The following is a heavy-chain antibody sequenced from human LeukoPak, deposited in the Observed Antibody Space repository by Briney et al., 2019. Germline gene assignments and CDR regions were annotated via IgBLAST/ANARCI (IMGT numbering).Heavy chain of an antibody. D-gene: IGHD6-13*01. Sequence: GVSLKISCKGSGYSFTSYWIGWVRQMPGKGLEWMGIIYPGDSDTRYSPSFQGQVTISADKSISTAYLQWSSLKASDTAMYYCASAYSSSWYRFDYWGQGTLVTVSS. J-gene: IGHJ4*02. V-gene: IGHV5-51*01. CDR2: IYPGDSDT. CDR3: ASAYSSSWYRFDY. CDR1: GYSFTSYW.